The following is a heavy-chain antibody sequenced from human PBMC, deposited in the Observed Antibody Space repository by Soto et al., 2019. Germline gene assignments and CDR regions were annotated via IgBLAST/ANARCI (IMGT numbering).Heavy chain of an antibody. CDR3: ASLPNYDFWSAYFDY. Sequence: PGRSLMVSRAAAEFTFTSYAMHWVRQAPGKGLEWVAVISYDGSNKYYADSVKGRFTISRDNSKNTLYLQMNSLRAEDTAVYYCASLPNYDFWSAYFDYWGQGTLVTVSS. CDR2: ISYDGSNK. CDR1: EFTFTSYA. V-gene: IGHV3-30-3*01. J-gene: IGHJ4*02. D-gene: IGHD3-3*01.